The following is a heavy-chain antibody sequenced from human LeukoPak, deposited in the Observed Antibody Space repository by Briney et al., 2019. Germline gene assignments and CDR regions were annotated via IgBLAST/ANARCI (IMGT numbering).Heavy chain of an antibody. CDR3: ANVAKERYFFYYMDV. CDR2: ISSDNGNT. CDR1: GYTSNRFG. D-gene: IGHD1-1*01. Sequence: GASVKVSCQASGYTSNRFGVAWVRQAPGQGLEWIGWISSDNGNTKYVDRLQGRVTMTIDRSTTTAYMELRSLRADDTAVYFCANVAKERYFFYYMDVWGKGTTVTVSS. J-gene: IGHJ6*03. V-gene: IGHV1-18*01.